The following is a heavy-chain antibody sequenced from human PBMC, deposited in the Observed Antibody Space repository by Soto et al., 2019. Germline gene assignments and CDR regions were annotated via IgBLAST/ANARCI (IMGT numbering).Heavy chain of an antibody. CDR2: INPNSGGT. D-gene: IGHD2-8*01. J-gene: IGHJ3*01. CDR3: VPSPRSPLGLRVFDF. CDR1: GYTFTGYY. Sequence: GASVKASCKASGYTFTGYYMHWVRQAPGQGLEWMGWINPNSGGTNYAQKFQGRVTMNRDTSISTAYMELSRLRSDDTAVYYCVPSPRSPLGLRVFDFWSQGTMDTGSS. V-gene: IGHV1-2*02.